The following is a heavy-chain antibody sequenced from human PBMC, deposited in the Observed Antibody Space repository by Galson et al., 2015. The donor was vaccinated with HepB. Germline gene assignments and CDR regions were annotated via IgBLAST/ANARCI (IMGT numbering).Heavy chain of an antibody. CDR3: ARDHGGSYKGTDY. V-gene: IGHV3-7*01. D-gene: IGHD1-26*01. CDR1: GFTFSSYW. CDR2: INEDGSER. Sequence: LRLSCAASGFTFSSYWMSWVRQAPGKGLEWVANINEDGSERFSVDSVKGRFTVSRDNAKNSLFLQMNSLRAEDTAVYYCARDHGGSYKGTDYWGQGALVTVSS. J-gene: IGHJ4*02.